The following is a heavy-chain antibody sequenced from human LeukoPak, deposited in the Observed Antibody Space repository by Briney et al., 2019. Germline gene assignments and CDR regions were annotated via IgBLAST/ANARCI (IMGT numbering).Heavy chain of an antibody. V-gene: IGHV4-59*01. Sequence: PSETLSLTCTVSGGSISTYYWSWIRQPPGKGLEWIGYIYYSGSTNYNPSLKSRVTISIDTSKNQFSLKVSSVTAADTAIYYRAGGTYYYFDYWGQGTLVTVSS. D-gene: IGHD1-26*01. CDR1: GGSISTYY. CDR2: IYYSGST. CDR3: AGGTYYYFDY. J-gene: IGHJ4*02.